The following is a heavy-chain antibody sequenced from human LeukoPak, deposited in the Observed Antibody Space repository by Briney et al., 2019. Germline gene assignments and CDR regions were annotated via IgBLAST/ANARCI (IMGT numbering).Heavy chain of an antibody. V-gene: IGHV7-4-1*02. D-gene: IGHD3-22*01. J-gene: IGHJ4*02. Sequence: ASVTVSCKASGYTFTGYYMHWVRQAPGQGLEWMGWINTHTGNPAYAQGVTGRFVFSLDTSVSTAYLQISSLKAEDTAVYYCARDYYDSSGHFDYWGQGTLVTVSS. CDR1: GYTFTGYY. CDR2: INTHTGNP. CDR3: ARDYYDSSGHFDY.